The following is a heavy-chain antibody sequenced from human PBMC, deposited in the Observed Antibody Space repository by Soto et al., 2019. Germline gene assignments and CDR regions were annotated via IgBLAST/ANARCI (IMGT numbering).Heavy chain of an antibody. J-gene: IGHJ4*02. V-gene: IGHV4-34*01. CDR1: GGSFSGYY. Sequence: SETLSLTCAVYGGSFSGYYWSWIRQPPGKGLEWIGEINHSGSTNYNPSLKSRVTISVDTSKNQFSLKLSSVTAADTAVYYCARGPPYYDILTGYSPRYYFDYWGQGTLVTVSS. CDR2: INHSGST. CDR3: ARGPPYYDILTGYSPRYYFDY. D-gene: IGHD3-9*01.